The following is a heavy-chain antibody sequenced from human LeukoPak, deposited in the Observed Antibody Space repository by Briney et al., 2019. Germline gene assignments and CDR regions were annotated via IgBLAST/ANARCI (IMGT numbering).Heavy chain of an antibody. V-gene: IGHV3-23*01. Sequence: GGSLRLSCAASGFTFSSYVMTWVRQAPGRGLEWVSGISGSAGNTYYADSVKGRFTISRDNSKNTLDLQMNSLRAEDTAEYYCAKVGPGYDRSGYYDNWGQGTLVTVSS. CDR2: ISGSAGNT. D-gene: IGHD3-22*01. J-gene: IGHJ4*02. CDR1: GFTFSSYV. CDR3: AKVGPGYDRSGYYDN.